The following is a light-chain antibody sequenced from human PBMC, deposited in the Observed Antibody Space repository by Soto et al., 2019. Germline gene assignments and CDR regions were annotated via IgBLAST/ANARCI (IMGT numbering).Light chain of an antibody. Sequence: EVVLTQSPGSLRLSPGERATLSCRASQSVSSSFLTWYQQKPGQAPRLLMYGASNRATGIPHRFSGSGSGTDFTLTISSLEPEDFAVYFCHQYGASPETFGQGTKGDIK. CDR1: QSVSSSF. CDR3: HQYGASPET. V-gene: IGKV3-20*01. J-gene: IGKJ1*01. CDR2: GAS.